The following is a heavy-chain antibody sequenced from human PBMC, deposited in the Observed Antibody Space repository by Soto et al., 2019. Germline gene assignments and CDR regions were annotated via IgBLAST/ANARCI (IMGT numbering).Heavy chain of an antibody. CDR3: ARVRRLELRYFDWSEQNWFDP. D-gene: IGHD3-9*01. V-gene: IGHV3-53*01. CDR2: IYSGGST. Sequence: GGSLRLSCAASGFTVSSNYMSWVRQAPGKGLEWVSVIYSGGSTYYADSVKGRFTISRDNSKNTLYLQMNSLRAEDTAVYYCARVRRLELRYFDWSEQNWFDPWGQGTLVTVSS. J-gene: IGHJ5*02. CDR1: GFTVSSNY.